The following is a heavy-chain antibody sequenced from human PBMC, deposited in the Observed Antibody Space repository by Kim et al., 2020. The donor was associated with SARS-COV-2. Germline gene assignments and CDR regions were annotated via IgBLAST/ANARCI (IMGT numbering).Heavy chain of an antibody. D-gene: IGHD2-21*01. V-gene: IGHV4-59*08. J-gene: IGHJ6*03. Sequence: LKSRVTISVDTSKNQFSLKLSSVTAADTAVYYCARHLFSPPILDYYMDVWGKGTTVTVSS. CDR3: ARHLFSPPILDYYMDV.